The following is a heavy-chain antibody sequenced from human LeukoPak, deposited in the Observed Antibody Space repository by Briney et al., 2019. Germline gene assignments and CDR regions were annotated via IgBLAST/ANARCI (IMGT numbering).Heavy chain of an antibody. CDR2: INPNSGGT. CDR3: ARDRDYYDSSGYYYYFDY. V-gene: IGHV1-2*06. Sequence: ASVKVSCKASGYTFPGYYMHWVRQAPGQGLEWMGRINPNSGGTNYAQKFQGRVTMTRDTSISTAYMELSRLRSDDTAVYYCARDRDYYDSSGYYYYFDYWGQGTLVTVSS. D-gene: IGHD3-22*01. CDR1: GYTFPGYY. J-gene: IGHJ4*02.